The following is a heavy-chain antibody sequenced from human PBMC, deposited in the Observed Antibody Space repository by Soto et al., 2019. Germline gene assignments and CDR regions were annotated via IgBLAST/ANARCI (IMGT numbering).Heavy chain of an antibody. V-gene: IGHV5-51*01. CDR1: GYSFTSYW. J-gene: IGHJ5*02. CDR2: IYPGDSDT. D-gene: IGHD2-15*01. CDR3: ARAIAGYCSGGSCKGGWLDP. Sequence: PGESLKISCKGSGYSFTSYWIGWVRQMPGKGLEWMGIIYPGDSDTKYSPSFQGQVTISADKSISTAYLQWSSLKASDTAMYYCARAIAGYCSGGSCKGGWLDPWGQGTLVTVSS.